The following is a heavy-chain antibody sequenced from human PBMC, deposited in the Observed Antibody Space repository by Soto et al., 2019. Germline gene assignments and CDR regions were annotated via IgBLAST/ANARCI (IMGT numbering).Heavy chain of an antibody. J-gene: IGHJ1*01. Sequence: EVQVLESGGGLVQPGGSLRLSCAASGFTFSSYAMSWVRQAPGKGLEWVSAISGSGGSTYHADSVRGRFTISRDNSKNTLYLQRHSLRPQAPAAYYCAEGTADVAGPDNDYF. CDR3: AEGTADVAGPDNDYF. CDR1: GFTFSSYA. D-gene: IGHD1-1*01. CDR2: ISGSGGST. V-gene: IGHV3-23*01.